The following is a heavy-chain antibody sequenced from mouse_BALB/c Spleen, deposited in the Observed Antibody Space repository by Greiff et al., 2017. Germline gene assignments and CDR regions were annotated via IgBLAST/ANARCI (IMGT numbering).Heavy chain of an antibody. CDR3: ARSYYGYDDAMDY. D-gene: IGHD2-9*01. CDR1: GFTFSSFG. Sequence: EVQLVESGGGLVQPGGSRKLSCAASGFTFSSFGMHWVRQAPEKGLEWVAYISSGSSTIYYADTVKGRFTISRDNPKNTLFLQMTSLRSEDTAMYYCARSYYGYDDAMDYWGQGTSVTVSS. V-gene: IGHV5-17*02. J-gene: IGHJ4*01. CDR2: ISSGSSTI.